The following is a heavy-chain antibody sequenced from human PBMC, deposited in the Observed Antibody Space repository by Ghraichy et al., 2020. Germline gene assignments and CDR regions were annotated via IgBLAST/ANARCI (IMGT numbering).Heavy chain of an antibody. J-gene: IGHJ4*02. D-gene: IGHD1-14*01. CDR2: INPNGGGT. CDR3: VTETPPLSHGEPIRPGGY. CDR1: GYTFSDYY. Sequence: ASVKVSCKPSGYTFSDYYLHWVRQAPGQGLEWMGWINPNGGGTNYAQNLQGRVTMTGDTSISTAYMELSRLRSDDTAIYYCVTETPPLSHGEPIRPGGYWGQGTLVTVSS. V-gene: IGHV1-2*02.